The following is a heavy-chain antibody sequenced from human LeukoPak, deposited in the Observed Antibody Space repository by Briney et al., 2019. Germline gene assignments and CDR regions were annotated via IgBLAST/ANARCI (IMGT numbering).Heavy chain of an antibody. Sequence: GRSLRLSCAASGFTFDDYAMHWVRQAPGKGLEWVSGISWNSGSIGYADSVKGRSTISRDNAKNSLYLQMNSLRAEDTALYYCAKDPSDSPMYYFDYWGQGTLVTVSS. CDR3: AKDPSDSPMYYFDY. CDR2: ISWNSGSI. V-gene: IGHV3-9*01. CDR1: GFTFDDYA. J-gene: IGHJ4*02.